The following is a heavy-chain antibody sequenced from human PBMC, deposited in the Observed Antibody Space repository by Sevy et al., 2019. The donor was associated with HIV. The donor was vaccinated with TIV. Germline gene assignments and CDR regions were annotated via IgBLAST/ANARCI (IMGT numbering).Heavy chain of an antibody. CDR2: IWYDASNT. D-gene: IGHD6-6*01. V-gene: IGHV3-33*01. CDR1: GFTFRSYG. Sequence: GGSLRLSCAASGFTFRSYGMHWVRQAPGKGLEWVAVIWYDASNTYYADTVKGRFNISRDHSKNKLYLQMNSLRAEDTAVYYCTRGWRRDSSPSTFDYWGHGTLVTGSS. J-gene: IGHJ4*01. CDR3: TRGWRRDSSPSTFDY.